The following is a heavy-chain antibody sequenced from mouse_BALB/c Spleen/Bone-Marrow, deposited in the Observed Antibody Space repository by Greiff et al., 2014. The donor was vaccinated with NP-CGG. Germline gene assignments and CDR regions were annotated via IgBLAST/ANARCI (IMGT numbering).Heavy chain of an antibody. J-gene: IGHJ2*01. CDR1: GFTFSSYA. CDR3: ARHGITRLLDY. V-gene: IGHV5-9-3*01. CDR2: ISSGGSYT. Sequence: EVQLVESGGGLVKPGGSLKPSCAASGFTFSSYAMSWVRQTPEKRLEWVATISSGGSYTYYPDSVKGRFTISRDNAKNALYLQMSSLRSEDTAMYYCARHGITRLLDYWGQGTTLTVSS. D-gene: IGHD2-4*01.